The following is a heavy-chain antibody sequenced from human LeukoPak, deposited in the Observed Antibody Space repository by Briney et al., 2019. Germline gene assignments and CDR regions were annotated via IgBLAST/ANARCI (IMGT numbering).Heavy chain of an antibody. Sequence: SETLSLTCTVSGGSITTHYWSWIRQPPGKGLEWISYIYYTGSTNYNPSLKSRVTISVDTSKNQFSLKLSSVTAADTAVYYCARSVQKLGYFDYYGMDVWGQGTTVTVSS. V-gene: IGHV4-59*11. CDR1: GGSITTHY. J-gene: IGHJ6*02. CDR2: IYYTGST. CDR3: ARSVQKLGYFDYYGMDV. D-gene: IGHD3-22*01.